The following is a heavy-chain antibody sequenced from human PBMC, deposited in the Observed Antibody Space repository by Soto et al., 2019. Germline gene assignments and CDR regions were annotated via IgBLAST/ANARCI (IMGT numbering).Heavy chain of an antibody. CDR3: ARDRVLWFGELLSHWFDP. V-gene: IGHV4-30-2*01. CDR1: GGSISSGGYS. CDR2: IYHSGST. D-gene: IGHD3-10*01. Sequence: SETLSLTCAVSGGSISSGGYSWSWIRQPPGKGLEWIGYIYHSGSTYYNPSLKSRVTISVDRSKNQFSLKLSSVTAADTAVYYCARDRVLWFGELLSHWFDPWGQGTLVTVSS. J-gene: IGHJ5*02.